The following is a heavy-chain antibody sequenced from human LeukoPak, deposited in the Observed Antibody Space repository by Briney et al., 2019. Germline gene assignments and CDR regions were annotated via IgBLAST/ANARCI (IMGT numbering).Heavy chain of an antibody. CDR1: GFTFSSYW. D-gene: IGHD2-8*01. CDR3: ARDGLDIVLMVHRLYYYYYMDV. Sequence: GGSLRLSCAASGFTFSSYWMSWVRQAPGKGLEWVANIKQDGSEKYYVDSVKGRFTISRDNAKNSLYLQMNSLRAEDTAVYYCARDGLDIVLMVHRLYYYYYMDVWGKGTTVTVSS. V-gene: IGHV3-7*01. CDR2: IKQDGSEK. J-gene: IGHJ6*03.